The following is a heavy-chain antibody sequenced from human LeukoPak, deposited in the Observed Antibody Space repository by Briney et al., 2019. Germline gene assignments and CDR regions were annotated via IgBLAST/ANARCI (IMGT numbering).Heavy chain of an antibody. J-gene: IGHJ4*02. CDR1: GGSISSGDYY. V-gene: IGHV4-30-4*01. CDR2: IYYSGST. Sequence: PSETLSLTCTVSGGSISSGDYYWSWIRQPPGKGLEWIGYIYYSGSTYYNPSLKSRVTISVDTSKNQFSLKLSSVTAADTAVYCCAREGTFGGVIAIDYWGQGTLVTVSS. D-gene: IGHD3-16*02. CDR3: AREGTFGGVIAIDY.